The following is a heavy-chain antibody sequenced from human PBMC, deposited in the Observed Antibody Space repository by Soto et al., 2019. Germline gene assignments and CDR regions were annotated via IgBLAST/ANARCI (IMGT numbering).Heavy chain of an antibody. CDR2: ILYDGSDK. J-gene: IGHJ4*02. CDR3: AKAGGGFGDFVHH. V-gene: IGHV3-30*18. Sequence: GGALRLSCAASGFTFSSYGMHWVRQAPGKGLEWVTGILYDGSDKYYADSVKGRFTISRENSKNTLYLQMNSLRTEDSAVYYCAKAGGGFGDFVHHWGQGTPVTVSS. D-gene: IGHD3-10*01. CDR1: GFTFSSYG.